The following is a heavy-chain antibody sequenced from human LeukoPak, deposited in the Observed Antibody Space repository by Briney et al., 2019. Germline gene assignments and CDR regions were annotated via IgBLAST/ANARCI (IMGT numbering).Heavy chain of an antibody. J-gene: IGHJ4*02. Sequence: ASVKVSCKTSGYTFTRFYVHWVRQAPGHGLEWMGWINPNTGGTNFAQKFQGRVTMTTDTSITTAYMDLRSLTSDDTAVYYCAREADFNGSGRGDSRGQGTLVIVSS. CDR3: AREADFNGSGRGDS. V-gene: IGHV1-2*02. CDR1: GYTFTRFY. D-gene: IGHD3-10*01. CDR2: INPNTGGT.